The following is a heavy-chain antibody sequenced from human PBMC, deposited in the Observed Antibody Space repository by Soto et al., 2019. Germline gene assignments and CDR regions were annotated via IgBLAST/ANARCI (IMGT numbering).Heavy chain of an antibody. V-gene: IGHV3-9*01. CDR3: AKDSGSSCFGAPFS. J-gene: IGHJ5*02. Sequence: DVQLVESGGGLVQPGRSLRLSCAASGFTFENYAMHWVRQAPGKGLQWVSGISWNSRSIGYASSVKGRFTISRDNAKKALYLQMSSLRGEDTAFYYCAKDSGSSCFGAPFSWGQGTLVCVSS. CDR1: GFTFENYA. D-gene: IGHD1-26*01. CDR2: ISWNSRSI.